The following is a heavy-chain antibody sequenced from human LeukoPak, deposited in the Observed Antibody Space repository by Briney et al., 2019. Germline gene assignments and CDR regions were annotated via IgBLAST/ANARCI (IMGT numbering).Heavy chain of an antibody. D-gene: IGHD3-22*01. CDR2: ISGSGSLI. J-gene: IGHJ4*02. CDR1: GFTFSGFS. Sequence: GGSLRLSCAASGFTFSGFSMNWVRQAPGKGLEWVSFISGSGSLIFYADSVKGRFTISRDNAENSLYLQMNSLRAEDTALYYCARIPLPYYDTSGYDFDFWGQGTLVTVSS. V-gene: IGHV3-21*01. CDR3: ARIPLPYYDTSGYDFDF.